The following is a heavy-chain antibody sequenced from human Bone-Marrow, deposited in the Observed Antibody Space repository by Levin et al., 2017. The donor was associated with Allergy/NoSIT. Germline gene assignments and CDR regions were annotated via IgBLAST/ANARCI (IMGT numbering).Heavy chain of an antibody. CDR2: IYYSGST. Sequence: SETLSLTCTVSGGSISSGGYYWSWIRQHPGKGLEWIGYIYYSGSTYYNPSLKSRVTISVDTSKNQFSLKLSSVTAADTAVYYCARECCISTSFLVARMISGAYNWFDPWGQGTLVTVSS. V-gene: IGHV4-31*03. CDR3: ARECCISTSFLVARMISGAYNWFDP. CDR1: GGSISSGGYY. D-gene: IGHD2-2*01. J-gene: IGHJ5*02.